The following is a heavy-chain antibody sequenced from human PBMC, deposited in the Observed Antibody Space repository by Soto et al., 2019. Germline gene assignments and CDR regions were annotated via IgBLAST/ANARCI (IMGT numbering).Heavy chain of an antibody. CDR2: IYYSGST. J-gene: IGHJ5*02. V-gene: IGHV4-39*07. CDR3: ARSPPGIAAGMKEPTPRNWFDP. D-gene: IGHD6-25*01. Sequence: PSETLALTCTVSGGSINSTSYYWGWLRQPPGKGLEWIGSIYYSGSTNYNPSLKSRVTISVDTSKNQFSLKLSSVTAADTAVYYCARSPPGIAAGMKEPTPRNWFDPWGQGTLVTVSS. CDR1: GGSINSTSYY.